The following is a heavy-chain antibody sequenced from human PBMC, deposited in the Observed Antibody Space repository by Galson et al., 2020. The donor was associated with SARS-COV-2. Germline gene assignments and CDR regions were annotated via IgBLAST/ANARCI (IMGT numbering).Heavy chain of an antibody. D-gene: IGHD3-3*01. Sequence: SETLSLTCTVSGGSIRSSTYYWGWIRQPPGEGLEYIGSIYYTGTTYYNPSLRSRLTLSVDTSKNQFSLKLSSVTAADTAVYYCARDLDNWRSPFGYWGQGTLVTVSS. CDR3: ARDLDNWRSPFGY. CDR1: GGSIRSSTYY. J-gene: IGHJ4*02. V-gene: IGHV4-39*07. CDR2: IYYTGTT.